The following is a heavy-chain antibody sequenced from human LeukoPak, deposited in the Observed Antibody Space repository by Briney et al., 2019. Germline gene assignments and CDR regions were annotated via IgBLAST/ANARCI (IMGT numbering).Heavy chain of an antibody. CDR3: VGLNNYYFDY. D-gene: IGHD1-1*01. V-gene: IGHV3-30*03. Sequence: GGSLRLSCAASGFTFSSYGMHWVRQAPGKGLEWVAVISYDGSNKYYADSVKGRFTISRDNSKNTLYLQMNSLRAEDTAVYYCVGLNNYYFDYWGQGTLDTVSS. CDR2: ISYDGSNK. CDR1: GFTFSSYG. J-gene: IGHJ4*02.